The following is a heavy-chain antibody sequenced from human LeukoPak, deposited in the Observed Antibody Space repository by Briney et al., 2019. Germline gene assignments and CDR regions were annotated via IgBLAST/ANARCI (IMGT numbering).Heavy chain of an antibody. J-gene: IGHJ4*02. Sequence: SETLSLTCTVSGGSISSYYWSWIRQPPGKGLEWIGYIYYSGSTNYNPSLKSRVTISVDTSKNQFSLKLSSVTAADTAVYYCAKDLYYDSSGYQGFPFDWGQGTLVTVSS. V-gene: IGHV4-59*12. CDR3: AKDLYYDSSGYQGFPFD. D-gene: IGHD3-22*01. CDR2: IYYSGST. CDR1: GGSISSYY.